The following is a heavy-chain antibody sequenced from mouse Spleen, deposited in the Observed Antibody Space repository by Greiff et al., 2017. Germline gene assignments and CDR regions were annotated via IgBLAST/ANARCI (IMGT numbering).Heavy chain of an antibody. Sequence: QVQLQQPGAELVRPGSSVKLSCTASGYTFTSYWMHWVRQTPIQGLEWIGNIDTSDSETHYNQKFKDKATLPVDKSSSTAYMQLSSLTSEDSAVYYCARGLRNYFDYWGQGTTLTVSS. D-gene: IGHD2-4*01. CDR3: ARGLRNYFDY. CDR2: IDTSDSET. V-gene: IGHV1-52*01. J-gene: IGHJ2*01. CDR1: GYTFTSYW.